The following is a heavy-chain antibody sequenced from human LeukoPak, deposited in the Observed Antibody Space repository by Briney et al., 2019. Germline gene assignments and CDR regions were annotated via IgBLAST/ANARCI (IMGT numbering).Heavy chain of an antibody. V-gene: IGHV3-48*02. CDR3: ARRAYGDDSFDY. J-gene: IGHJ4*02. CDR1: GFTFSNYA. D-gene: IGHD4-17*01. CDR2: ITSGSSPI. Sequence: GGSLRLSCVASGFTFSNYAISWVRRAPGKGLEWVSYITSGSSPIYYADSVKGRFTISRDNAKNSLYLQMNSLRDEDTAVYYCARRAYGDDSFDYWGQGTLVTVSS.